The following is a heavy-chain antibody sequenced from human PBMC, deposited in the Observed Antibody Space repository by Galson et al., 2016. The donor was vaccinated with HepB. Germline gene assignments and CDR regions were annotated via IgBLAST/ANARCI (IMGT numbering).Heavy chain of an antibody. J-gene: IGHJ4*02. D-gene: IGHD3-16*01. V-gene: IGHV5-51*01. CDR2: IYPGDSDT. CDR1: GYSFSNSW. Sequence: QSGAEVKKPGESLKISCQGSGYSFSNSWIGWVRQMPGKGLEWMGIIYPGDSDTRYSPSFQGQVTISADKSISTAYLQWSSLKASDTAMYYWAMLRGSVVLASTDRYFDYWGQGTLVTVSS. CDR3: AMLRGSVVLASTDRYFDY.